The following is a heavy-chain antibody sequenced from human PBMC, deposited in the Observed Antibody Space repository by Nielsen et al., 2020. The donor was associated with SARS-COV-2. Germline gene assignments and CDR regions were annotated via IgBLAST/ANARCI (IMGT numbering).Heavy chain of an antibody. J-gene: IGHJ3*02. CDR2: ISWDGGST. V-gene: IGHV3-43D*03. CDR3: ANDIGTIPDAFDI. D-gene: IGHD1-7*01. Sequence: GESLKISCAASGFTFDDYAMHWVRQAPGKGLEWVSLISWDGGSTYYADSVKGRFTISRDNSKNSLYLQMNSLRAEDTALYYCANDIGTIPDAFDIWGQGTMVTVSS. CDR1: GFTFDDYA.